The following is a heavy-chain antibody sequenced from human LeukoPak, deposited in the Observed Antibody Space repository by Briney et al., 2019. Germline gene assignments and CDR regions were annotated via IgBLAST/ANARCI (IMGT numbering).Heavy chain of an antibody. CDR3: APTTVTTHYYYYTDV. J-gene: IGHJ6*03. CDR1: GGSISSYY. D-gene: IGHD4-17*01. Sequence: PSETLSLTCAVSGGSISSYYWSWVRQPPGKGLEWVWYIYYSGSTKYNPSLKRRVTISVDTSKNQFSLKLISVTAADTAVYYGAPTTVTTHYYYYTDVWGKGTTVTVSS. V-gene: IGHV4-59*01. CDR2: IYYSGST.